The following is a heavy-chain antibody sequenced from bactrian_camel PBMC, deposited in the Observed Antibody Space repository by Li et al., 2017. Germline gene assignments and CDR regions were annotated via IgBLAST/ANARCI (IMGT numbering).Heavy chain of an antibody. V-gene: IGHV3S6*01. D-gene: IGHD1*01. J-gene: IGHJ4*01. Sequence: HVQLVESGGGLVQPGGSLRLSCAASGFTFSDYTMTWVRQAPGKEVEWVAGITSLPSLFRAASYAASAKGRFTISKDKGQNSLILQMNDLKPEDTAMYYCAANPGRPAGCTFQEGRYSYWGQGTQVTVS. CDR1: GFTFSDYT. CDR2: ITSLPSLFRAA. CDR3: AANPGRPAGCTFQEGRYSY.